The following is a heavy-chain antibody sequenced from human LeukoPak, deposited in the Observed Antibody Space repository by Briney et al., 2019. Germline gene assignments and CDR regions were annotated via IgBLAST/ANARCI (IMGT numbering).Heavy chain of an antibody. D-gene: IGHD1-26*01. Sequence: PGGSLRLSCAASGFTISSYAMSWVRQAPGKGLEWVSAISGSGGSTYYADSVKGRFTISRDNSKNTLYLQMNSLRAEDTAVYYCATRTALGATYYFDYWGQGTLVTVSS. CDR1: GFTISSYA. CDR3: ATRTALGATYYFDY. CDR2: ISGSGGST. V-gene: IGHV3-23*01. J-gene: IGHJ4*02.